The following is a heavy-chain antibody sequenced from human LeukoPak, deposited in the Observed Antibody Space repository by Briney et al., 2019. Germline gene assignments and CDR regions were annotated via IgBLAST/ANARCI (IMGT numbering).Heavy chain of an antibody. V-gene: IGHV3-30*03. CDR2: ISNDGSNK. CDR1: GFTFSNFG. J-gene: IGHJ3*02. Sequence: GGSLRLSCAASGFTFSNFGIHWVRQAPGKGPEWVAVISNDGSNKYYADSVRGRFTISRDNSKNTLYLQMNSLRAEDTAVYYCAIPDADAFDIWGLGTMVTVSS. CDR3: AIPDADAFDI.